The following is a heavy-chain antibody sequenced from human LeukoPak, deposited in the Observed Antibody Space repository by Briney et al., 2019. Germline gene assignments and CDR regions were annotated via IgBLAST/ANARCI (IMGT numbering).Heavy chain of an antibody. J-gene: IGHJ4*02. CDR3: ASWDQQLVH. CDR2: MNPNSGNT. D-gene: IGHD6-13*01. Sequence: ASVKVSCKASGYTFTSYDINWVRQATGQGLEWMGWMNPNSGNTGYAQKFQGRVTITADKSTSTAYMELSSLRSEDTAVYYCASWDQQLVHWGQGTLVTVSS. V-gene: IGHV1-8*03. CDR1: GYTFTSYD.